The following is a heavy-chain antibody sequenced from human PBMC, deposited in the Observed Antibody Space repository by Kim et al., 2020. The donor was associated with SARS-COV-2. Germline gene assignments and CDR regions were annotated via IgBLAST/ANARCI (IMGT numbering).Heavy chain of an antibody. V-gene: IGHV4-59*01. CDR3: ARETFDILTGFYYGMDV. J-gene: IGHJ6*02. D-gene: IGHD3-9*01. Sequence: KSRVTISVDTSKNQFSLKLSSRTAADTAVYYCARETFDILTGFYYGMDVWGQGTTVTVPS.